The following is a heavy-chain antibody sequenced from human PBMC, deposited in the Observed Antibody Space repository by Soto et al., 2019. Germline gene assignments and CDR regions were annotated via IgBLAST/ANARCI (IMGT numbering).Heavy chain of an antibody. CDR2: ISYDGSNK. Sequence: GGSLRLSCAASGFTFSSYAMQWVRQAPGKGLEWVAVISYDGSNKYYADSVKGRFTISRDNSKNTLYLQMNSLRAEDTAVYYCARDPDSSGWYYFDYWGQGTLVTVSS. CDR1: GFTFSSYA. D-gene: IGHD6-19*01. J-gene: IGHJ4*02. V-gene: IGHV3-30-3*01. CDR3: ARDPDSSGWYYFDY.